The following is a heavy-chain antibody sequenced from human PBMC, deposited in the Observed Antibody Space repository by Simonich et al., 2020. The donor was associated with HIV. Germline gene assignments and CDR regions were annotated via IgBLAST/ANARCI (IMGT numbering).Heavy chain of an antibody. CDR3: ARLTAGGLGEYFQH. Sequence: QVQLQQWGAGLLKPSETLSLTCAVYGGSFSGYYWSWIRQPPGKGLEGIGEINHSGSTNYNPSLKGRVTISVDTSKNQFSLKLSSVTAADTAVYYCARLTAGGLGEYFQHWGQGTLVTVSS. D-gene: IGHD6-13*01. CDR1: GGSFSGYY. V-gene: IGHV4-34*01. J-gene: IGHJ1*01. CDR2: INHSGST.